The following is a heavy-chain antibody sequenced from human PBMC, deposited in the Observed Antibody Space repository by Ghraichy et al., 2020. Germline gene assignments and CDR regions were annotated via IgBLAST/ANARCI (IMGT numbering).Heavy chain of an antibody. CDR2: INSDGSST. Sequence: SCAASGFTFSSYWMHWVRQAPGKGLVWVSRINSDGSSTSYADSVKGRFTISRDNAKNTLYLQMNSLRAEDTAVYYCARDHHPTIFAEHYYYGMDVWGQGTTVTVSS. D-gene: IGHD3-3*01. J-gene: IGHJ6*02. CDR1: GFTFSSYW. CDR3: ARDHHPTIFAEHYYYGMDV. V-gene: IGHV3-74*01.